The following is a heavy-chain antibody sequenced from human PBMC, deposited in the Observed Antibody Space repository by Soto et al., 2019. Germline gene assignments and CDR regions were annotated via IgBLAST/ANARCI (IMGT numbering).Heavy chain of an antibody. CDR1: GVSISNYY. D-gene: IGHD1-26*01. CDR2: IYYSGST. J-gene: IGHJ4*02. CDR3: ARGRPWELYDY. Sequence: SETLSLTCTVSGVSISNYYWSWIQQPPGKGLEWIGYIYYSGSTNYNPSLKSRVTISVDTSKNQFSLRLSSMTGADTAMYYCARGRPWELYDYWGQGALVTVSS. V-gene: IGHV4-59*01.